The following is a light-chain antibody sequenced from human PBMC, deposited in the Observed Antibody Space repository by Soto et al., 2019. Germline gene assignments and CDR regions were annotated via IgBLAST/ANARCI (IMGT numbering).Light chain of an antibody. CDR3: QQWRNWPLT. J-gene: IGKJ4*01. Sequence: EIVMTQSPATLSVSPGEGATLSCKASQNVYNNLAWYQQRPGQPPRLLIYDASTRATGISARFSGSGYGTEFTLTISSLQSEDLAVYFCQQWRNWPLTFGGGTKVEIK. CDR1: QNVYNN. V-gene: IGKV3-15*01. CDR2: DAS.